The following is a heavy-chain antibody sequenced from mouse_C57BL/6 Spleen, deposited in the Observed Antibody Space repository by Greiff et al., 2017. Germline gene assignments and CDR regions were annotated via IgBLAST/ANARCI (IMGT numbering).Heavy chain of an antibody. CDR3: ARNTQLLRDFDY. Sequence: QVHVKQPGTELVKPGASVKLSCKASGYTFTSYWMHWVKQRPGQGLEWIGNINPSNGGTNYNEKFKSKATLTVDKSSSTAYMQLSSLTSEDSAVYYCARNTQLLRDFDYWGQGTTLTVSS. D-gene: IGHD1-1*01. CDR2: INPSNGGT. V-gene: IGHV1-53*01. J-gene: IGHJ2*01. CDR1: GYTFTSYW.